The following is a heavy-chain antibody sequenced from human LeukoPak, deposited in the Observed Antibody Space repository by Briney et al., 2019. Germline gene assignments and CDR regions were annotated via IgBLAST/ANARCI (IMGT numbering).Heavy chain of an antibody. D-gene: IGHD4-17*01. CDR2: IGTAGDT. J-gene: IGHJ4*02. CDR1: GFTFSSYD. V-gene: IGHV3-13*01. CDR3: ARVSPNTVTTLQYFDY. Sequence: GGSLRLSCAASGFTFSSYDMHWVRQATGKGLEWVSVIGTAGDTYYPGSVKGRFTISRENAKNSLYLQMNSLRAEDTAVYYCARVSPNTVTTLQYFDYWGQGTLVTVSS.